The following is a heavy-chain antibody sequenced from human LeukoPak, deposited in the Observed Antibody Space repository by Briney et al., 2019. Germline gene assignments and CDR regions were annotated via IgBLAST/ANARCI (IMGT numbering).Heavy chain of an antibody. Sequence: GESLKISCKGSGYSFTSYWIGWVRQMPGKGLEWMGIIYPGDSGTRYSPSFQGQVTISADKSISTAYLQWSSLKASDTAMYYCARTSSSWGNWFDPWGQGTLVTVSS. J-gene: IGHJ5*02. V-gene: IGHV5-51*03. D-gene: IGHD6-13*01. CDR1: GYSFTSYW. CDR3: ARTSSSWGNWFDP. CDR2: IYPGDSGT.